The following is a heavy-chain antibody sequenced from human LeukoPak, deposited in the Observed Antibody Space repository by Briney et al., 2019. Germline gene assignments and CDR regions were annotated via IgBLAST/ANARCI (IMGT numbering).Heavy chain of an antibody. CDR3: AKAAGSSWYYYHYYYYMDV. CDR1: GFTFDDYA. J-gene: IGHJ6*03. V-gene: IGHV3-9*01. D-gene: IGHD6-13*01. CDR2: ISWNSGSI. Sequence: GGSLRLSCAASGFTFDDYAMHWVRQAPGKGLEWVSGISWNSGSIGYADSVKGRFTISRDNAKNSLYLQMNSLRAEDTALYYCAKAAGSSWYYYHYYYYMDVWGKGTTVTVSS.